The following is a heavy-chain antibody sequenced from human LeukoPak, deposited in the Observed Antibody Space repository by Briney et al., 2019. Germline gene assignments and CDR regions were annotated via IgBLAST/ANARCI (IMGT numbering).Heavy chain of an antibody. CDR3: ASMTTMTTWSD. V-gene: IGHV4-39*07. CDR1: GGSISSGTYY. CDR2: FCSSGST. J-gene: IGHJ4*02. D-gene: IGHD4-17*01. Sequence: QTSETLSLTCTVSGGSISSGTYYWGWIRQPPGKGLEWIGNFCSSGSTSYNPSLKSRVTISIDTSKNQFSLNLSSVTAADTAVYYCASMTTMTTWSDWGQGTLVTVSS.